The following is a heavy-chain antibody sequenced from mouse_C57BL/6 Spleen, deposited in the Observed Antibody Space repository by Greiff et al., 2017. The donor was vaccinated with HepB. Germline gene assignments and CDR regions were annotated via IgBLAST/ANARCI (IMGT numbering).Heavy chain of an antibody. V-gene: IGHV1-63*01. CDR2: IYPGGGYT. CDR3: ARRGIYDGYYGY. J-gene: IGHJ2*01. CDR1: GYTFTNYW. Sequence: QVQLQQSGAELVRPGTSVKMSCKASGYTFTNYWIGWAKQRPGHGLEWIGDIYPGGGYTNYNEKFKCKATLTADKSSSTAYMQFSSLTSEDSAIYYCARRGIYDGYYGYWGQGTTLTVSS. D-gene: IGHD2-3*01.